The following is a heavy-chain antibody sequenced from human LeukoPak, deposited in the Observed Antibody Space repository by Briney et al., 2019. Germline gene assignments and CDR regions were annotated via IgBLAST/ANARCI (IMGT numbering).Heavy chain of an antibody. D-gene: IGHD3-22*01. CDR1: GFTFDDYG. Sequence: GGSLRLSCAASGFTFDDYGMSWVRQAPGKGLEWVSYISSSGSTIYYADSVKGRFTISRDNAKNSLYLQMNSLRAEDTAVYYCARGLHYYYDSSGPHDYWGQGTLVTVSS. J-gene: IGHJ4*02. CDR2: ISSSGSTI. CDR3: ARGLHYYYDSSGPHDY. V-gene: IGHV3-48*03.